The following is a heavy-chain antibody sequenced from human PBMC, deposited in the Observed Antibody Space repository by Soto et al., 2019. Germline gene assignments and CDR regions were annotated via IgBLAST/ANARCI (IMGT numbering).Heavy chain of an antibody. CDR1: GGSISSGGYY. Sequence: SETLSLTCTVSGGSISSGGYYWSWIRQHPGKGLEWIGYIYYSGSTYYNPSLKSRVTISVDTSKNQFSLKLSSVTAADTAVYYCARDSAMADHIDYRGQGTLVTVSS. D-gene: IGHD5-18*01. CDR2: IYYSGST. J-gene: IGHJ4*02. V-gene: IGHV4-31*03. CDR3: ARDSAMADHIDY.